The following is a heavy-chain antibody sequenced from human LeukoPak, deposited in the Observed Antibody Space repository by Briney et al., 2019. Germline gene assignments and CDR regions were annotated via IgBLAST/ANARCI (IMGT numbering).Heavy chain of an antibody. D-gene: IGHD6-19*01. Sequence: GGSLRLSCLTSEFTFSSYWMTWVGQAPGRGLEWFAHIKYDGTQKNYLDSVRGRFTVSRDNTNNSLYLHMSSLRFEDTAVYYCARVEGNGWSAYWGQGTLVTVSS. J-gene: IGHJ4*02. CDR3: ARVEGNGWSAY. CDR1: EFTFSSYW. CDR2: IKYDGTQK. V-gene: IGHV3-7*04.